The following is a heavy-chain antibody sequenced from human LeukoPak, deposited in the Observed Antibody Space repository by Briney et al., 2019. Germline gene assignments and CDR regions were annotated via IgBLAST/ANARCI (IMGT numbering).Heavy chain of an antibody. D-gene: IGHD3-9*01. CDR2: INPNSGGT. Sequence: ASVKVSCKASGHTFTGYYMHWVRQAPGQGLEWMGWINPNSGGTNYAQKFQGRVTMTRDTSISTAYMELSRLRSDDTAVYYCARVSRYFDWLLNDYWGQGTLVTVSS. CDR1: GHTFTGYY. V-gene: IGHV1-2*02. J-gene: IGHJ4*02. CDR3: ARVSRYFDWLLNDY.